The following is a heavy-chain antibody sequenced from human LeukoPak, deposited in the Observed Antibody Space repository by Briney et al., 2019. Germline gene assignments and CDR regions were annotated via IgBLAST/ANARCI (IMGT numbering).Heavy chain of an antibody. CDR2: IYTSGST. Sequence: SETLSLTCTVSGGSISSYYWSWIRQPAGKGLVWIGRIYTSGSTNYNPSLKSRVTISVDKSKNQFSLKLSSVTAADTAVYYCARDTTYYYGSGSYLNWFDPWGQGTLVTVSS. J-gene: IGHJ5*02. V-gene: IGHV4-4*07. D-gene: IGHD3-10*01. CDR3: ARDTTYYYGSGSYLNWFDP. CDR1: GGSISSYY.